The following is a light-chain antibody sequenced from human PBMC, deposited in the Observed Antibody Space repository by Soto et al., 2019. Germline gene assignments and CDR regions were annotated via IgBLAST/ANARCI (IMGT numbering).Light chain of an antibody. V-gene: IGKV3-15*01. CDR3: EQYNSWPPLYT. J-gene: IGKJ2*01. Sequence: EIVMTQSPATLSVSPGEGATLSCRASQSVSHNLAWYQQKPGQAPRLLIYGASTRATGIPTRFSGSGSGTEFTLTIRSLQSEDFAVYSCEQYNSWPPLYTFGQGTKLEIK. CDR1: QSVSHN. CDR2: GAS.